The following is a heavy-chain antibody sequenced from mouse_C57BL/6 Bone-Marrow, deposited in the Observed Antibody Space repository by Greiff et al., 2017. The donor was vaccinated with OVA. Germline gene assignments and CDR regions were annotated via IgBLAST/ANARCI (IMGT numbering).Heavy chain of an antibody. Sequence: VQLKQPGAELVKPGASVKMSCKASGYTFTSYWITWVKQRPGQGLEWIGRIDPANGNTKYAPKFQGKATITADTSSNTAYLQLSSLTSEDTAIYYCVNYYGSSYGGYYFDYWGQGTTLTVSS. V-gene: IGHV14-3*01. D-gene: IGHD1-1*01. J-gene: IGHJ2*01. CDR3: VNYYGSSYGGYYFDY. CDR2: IDPANGNT. CDR1: GYTFTSYW.